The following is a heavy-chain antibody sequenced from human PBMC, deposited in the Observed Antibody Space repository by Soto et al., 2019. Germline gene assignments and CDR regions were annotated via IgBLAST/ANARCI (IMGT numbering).Heavy chain of an antibody. CDR1: GFTFSSYA. V-gene: IGHV3-23*01. CDR3: VFDSSGYYDAFDI. Sequence: GGSLRLSCAASGFTFSSYAMSLVRQAPGKGLEWVSAISGSGGSTYYADSVKGRFTISRDNSKNTLYLQMNSLRAEDTAVYYFVFDSSGYYDAFDIWGQGTRVTGSS. CDR2: ISGSGGST. D-gene: IGHD3-22*01. J-gene: IGHJ3*02.